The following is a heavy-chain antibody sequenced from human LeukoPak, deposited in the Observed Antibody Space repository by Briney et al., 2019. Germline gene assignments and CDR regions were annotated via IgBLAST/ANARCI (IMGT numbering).Heavy chain of an antibody. J-gene: IGHJ5*02. CDR3: ASSPPYCSGGSCYDP. V-gene: IGHV4-38-2*02. D-gene: IGHD2-15*01. Sequence: SETLSLTCTVSGYSISSGYYWGWIRQPPGKGLEWIGSIYHSGSTYYNPSLKSRVTISVDTSKNQFFLKLSSVTAADTAVYYCASSPPYCSGGSCYDPWGQGTLVTVSS. CDR1: GYSISSGYY. CDR2: IYHSGST.